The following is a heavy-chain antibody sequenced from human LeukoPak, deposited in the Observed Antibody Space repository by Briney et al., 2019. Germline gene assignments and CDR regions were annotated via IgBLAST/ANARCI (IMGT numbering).Heavy chain of an antibody. J-gene: IGHJ4*02. Sequence: PGGSLRLSCAASGFTFSSYSMNWVRQAPGKGLEWVSSISSSSSYIYYADSVKGRFTISRENAKNSLYLQMNSLRAGDTAVYYCARLLWFGGRWGYFDYWGQGTLVTVSS. D-gene: IGHD3-10*01. CDR3: ARLLWFGGRWGYFDY. V-gene: IGHV3-21*01. CDR1: GFTFSSYS. CDR2: ISSSSSYI.